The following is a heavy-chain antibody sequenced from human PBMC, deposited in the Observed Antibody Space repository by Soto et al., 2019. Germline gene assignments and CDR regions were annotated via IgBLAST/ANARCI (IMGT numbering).Heavy chain of an antibody. J-gene: IGHJ6*02. CDR2: TSFDGNKN. CDR3: AKEQKDYSGSGTYYVPYGMDV. V-gene: IGHV3-30*18. CDR1: GFTFSNFG. Sequence: QVQLVESGGGVVQPGRSLRLSCVASGFTFSNFGMHWVRQAPGKGLEWVALTSFDGNKNYYADSVKGRFTLSRDNSKNTLYQQMNSLRSEDTALYFCAKEQKDYSGSGTYYVPYGMDVWGQGTTVTVSS. D-gene: IGHD3-10*01.